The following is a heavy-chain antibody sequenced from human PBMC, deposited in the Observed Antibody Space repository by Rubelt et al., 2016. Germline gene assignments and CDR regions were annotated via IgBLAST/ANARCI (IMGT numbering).Heavy chain of an antibody. J-gene: IGHJ4*02. D-gene: IGHD3-10*01. Sequence: HVQLQESGPGLVKPSETLSLACTVSGGSISGYYWGWVRQPPGKGLEWIGYIHYSGTTRYNPSFKSRITISVDTSKNQFSRKLSAGTAADTAVYYCARLKAVRIETVDSWGQGTLVTVSS. CDR2: IHYSGTT. V-gene: IGHV4-59*08. CDR3: ARLKAVRIETVDS. CDR1: GGSISGYY.